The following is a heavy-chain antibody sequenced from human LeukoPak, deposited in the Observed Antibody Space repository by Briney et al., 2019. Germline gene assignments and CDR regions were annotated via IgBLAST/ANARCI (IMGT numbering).Heavy chain of an antibody. D-gene: IGHD6-13*01. CDR3: AENRRSGIAAAVHGY. CDR1: GFTFSSYA. J-gene: IGHJ4*02. CDR2: ISYDGSNK. Sequence: GGSLRLSCAASGFTFSSYAMHWVHQAPGKGLEWVAVISYDGSNKYYADSVKGRFTISRDNSKNTLYLQMNSLRAEDTAVYYCAENRRSGIAAAVHGYWGQGTLVTVSS. V-gene: IGHV3-30-3*01.